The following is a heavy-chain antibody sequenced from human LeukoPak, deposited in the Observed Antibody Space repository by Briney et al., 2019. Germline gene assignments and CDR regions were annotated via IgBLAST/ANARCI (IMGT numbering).Heavy chain of an antibody. CDR1: GGSVYTYY. CDR3: ARDKISTI. D-gene: IGHD1-26*01. CDR2: IYYSGST. V-gene: IGHV4-59*02. J-gene: IGHJ4*02. Sequence: PSETLSLTCTVSGGSVYTYYWGWIRQPPGKGLEWIGYIYYSGSTTYNPSLKSRVTMSVDTSKNQFSLDLSSVTAADTAVYYCARDKISTIWGQGTLVTVSS.